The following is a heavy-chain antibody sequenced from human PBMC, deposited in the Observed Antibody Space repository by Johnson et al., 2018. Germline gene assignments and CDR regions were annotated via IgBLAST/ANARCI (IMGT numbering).Heavy chain of an antibody. CDR2: ISYDGRNK. Sequence: QVQLVESGGGVVQPGRSLRLSCAASGFTFSSYGMHWVRQAPGKGLEWVAVISYDGRNKYYADSVKGRFTISSNNSKNTLYLQMKSLRAEDPAVYYCAKDQYCSSTSCYYYYYYYMDVWGKGTTVTVSS. D-gene: IGHD2-2*01. CDR3: AKDQYCSSTSCYYYYYYYMDV. J-gene: IGHJ6*03. CDR1: GFTFSSYG. V-gene: IGHV3-30*18.